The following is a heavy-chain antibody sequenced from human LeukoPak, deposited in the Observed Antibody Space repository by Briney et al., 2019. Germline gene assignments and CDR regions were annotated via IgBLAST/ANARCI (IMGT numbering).Heavy chain of an antibody. CDR3: ARNADYGDYVGSFDY. J-gene: IGHJ4*02. CDR1: GYSFTSYW. V-gene: IGHV5-51*01. CDR2: IYPGDSDT. D-gene: IGHD4-17*01. Sequence: GESLKISCKGSGYSFTSYWIGLVRQMPGKGLEWMGIIYPGDSDTRYSPSFQGQVTISADKSISTAYLQWSSLKASDTAMYYCARNADYGDYVGSFDYWGQGTLVTVSS.